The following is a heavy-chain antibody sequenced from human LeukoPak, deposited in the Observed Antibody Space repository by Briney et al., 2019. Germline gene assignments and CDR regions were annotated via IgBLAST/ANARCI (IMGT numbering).Heavy chain of an antibody. CDR3: AKMGQQLV. CDR2: ISGSGGST. J-gene: IGHJ4*02. Sequence: GGSLRLSCAASGFTFSNYAMSWVRQAPGKGLEWVSGISGSGGSTYYADSVKGRFTISRDNSKNTLYLQMSSLRAEDTAVYDCAKMGQQLVWGQGTLVTVSS. CDR1: GFTFSNYA. D-gene: IGHD6-13*01. V-gene: IGHV3-23*01.